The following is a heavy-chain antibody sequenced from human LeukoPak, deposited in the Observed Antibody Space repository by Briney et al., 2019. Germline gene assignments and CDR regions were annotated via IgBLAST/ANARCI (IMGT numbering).Heavy chain of an antibody. Sequence: PGGSLRLSCAASGFTFSRYWMSWVRQAPGKGLEWVANIKQDGSEKYYVNSMTGRLTISRDNAKNSLYLQMNGLRAEDTAVYYCARAAAAGTSVAFDMWGQGTKVTVSS. J-gene: IGHJ3*02. CDR3: ARAAAAGTSVAFDM. D-gene: IGHD6-13*01. CDR1: GFTFSRYW. CDR2: IKQDGSEK. V-gene: IGHV3-7*05.